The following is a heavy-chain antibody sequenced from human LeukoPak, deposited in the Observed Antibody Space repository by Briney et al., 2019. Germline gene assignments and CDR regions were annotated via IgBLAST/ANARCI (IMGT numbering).Heavy chain of an antibody. J-gene: IGHJ4*02. Sequence: ASVKVSCKASGYTFTGHYIHWVRQAPGQGLEWMGWIEPDSGATNYAQKFQGRVTMTRDTSISTAHMELNRLTSDDTAVYYCARPEYRYGYILDYWGQGTLVTVSS. V-gene: IGHV1-2*02. CDR2: IEPDSGAT. CDR1: GYTFTGHY. CDR3: ARPEYRYGYILDY. D-gene: IGHD5-18*01.